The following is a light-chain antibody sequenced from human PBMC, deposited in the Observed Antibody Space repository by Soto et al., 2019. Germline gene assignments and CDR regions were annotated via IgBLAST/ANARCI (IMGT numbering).Light chain of an antibody. J-gene: IGKJ3*01. CDR2: GAS. CDR3: QQYNNWPIT. Sequence: EIVMTQSPATLSVSPGERATLSCRASQSVSSNLAWYQQKPGQAPRLLIYGASTRATGIPARFSGSGSGTEFPLTISSLQSEDFAVYYCQQYNNWPITFGPGTKVAIK. V-gene: IGKV3-15*01. CDR1: QSVSSN.